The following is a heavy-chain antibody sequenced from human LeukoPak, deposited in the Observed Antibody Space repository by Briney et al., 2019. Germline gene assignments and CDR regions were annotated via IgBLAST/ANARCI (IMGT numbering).Heavy chain of an antibody. Sequence: GGSLRLSCAASGFTSSSYAMHWVRQAPGKGLEWVAVISYDGSNKYYADSVKGRFTISRDNSKNTLYLQMNSLRAEDTAVYYCASPNDGYFDYWGQGTLVTVSS. CDR2: ISYDGSNK. J-gene: IGHJ4*02. V-gene: IGHV3-30-3*01. CDR1: GFTSSSYA. D-gene: IGHD1-1*01. CDR3: ASPNDGYFDY.